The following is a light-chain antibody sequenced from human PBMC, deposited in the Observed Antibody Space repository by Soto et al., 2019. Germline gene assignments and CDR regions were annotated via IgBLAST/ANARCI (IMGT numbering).Light chain of an antibody. CDR2: LAS. J-gene: IGKJ1*01. CDR1: QSVSSSN. V-gene: IGKV3-20*01. CDR3: QHYGSSWT. Sequence: EIVLTQSPGILSLSPGEGATLSCRASQSVSSSNLAWYQQKPGQAPRLLIYLASSRTTGIPDRFSGSGFGTDFTLTISSLEPEYFAVYYCQHYGSSWTFGQGTKVEIK.